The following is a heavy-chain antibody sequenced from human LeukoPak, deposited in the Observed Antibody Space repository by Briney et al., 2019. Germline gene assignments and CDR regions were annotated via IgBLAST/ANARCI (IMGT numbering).Heavy chain of an antibody. CDR3: ARDHCSGGSCYHNWFDP. Sequence: GGSLRLSCVASGFAFNNYAMSWVRQAPGRGREWVSGISVSGDDTYSADSVKGRFTISRDNSKNTLFLQLNSLRAEDTAVYYCARDHCSGGSCYHNWFDPWGQGTLVTVSS. D-gene: IGHD2-15*01. CDR2: ISVSGDDT. CDR1: GFAFNNYA. V-gene: IGHV3-23*01. J-gene: IGHJ5*02.